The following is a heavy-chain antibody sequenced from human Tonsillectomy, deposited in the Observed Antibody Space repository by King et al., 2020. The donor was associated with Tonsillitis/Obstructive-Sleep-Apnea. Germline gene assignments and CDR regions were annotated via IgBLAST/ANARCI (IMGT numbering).Heavy chain of an antibody. Sequence: VQLVESGGGLVKPGGSLRLSCAASGFTFSRYSMNWVPQAPGKGLEGVSFIIISIIYIYYADSVKGRFTISRDNAKNSLYLQMNSLRAEDTAVYYCARGEGGSDYYYYMDVWGKGTTVTVSS. CDR3: ARGEGGSDYYYYMDV. D-gene: IGHD3-16*01. V-gene: IGHV3-21*01. CDR2: IIISIIYI. CDR1: GFTFSRYS. J-gene: IGHJ6*03.